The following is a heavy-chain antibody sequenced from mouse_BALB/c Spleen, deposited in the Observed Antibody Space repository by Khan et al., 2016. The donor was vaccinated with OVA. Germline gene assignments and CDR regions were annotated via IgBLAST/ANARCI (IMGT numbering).Heavy chain of an antibody. J-gene: IGHJ4*01. Sequence: VQLQQSGAELMKPGASVKLSCTVPGFNIKDTYMHWVKQRPEQGLEWIGRIDPANGNTKYDPNFQGKATMTADTSSNPAYLQLSSLTSEDTAVSYCGSSLLRYAMDYWGQGTSVTVSS. CDR3: GSSLLRYAMDY. V-gene: IGHV14-3*02. CDR2: IDPANGNT. CDR1: GFNIKDTY. D-gene: IGHD1-2*01.